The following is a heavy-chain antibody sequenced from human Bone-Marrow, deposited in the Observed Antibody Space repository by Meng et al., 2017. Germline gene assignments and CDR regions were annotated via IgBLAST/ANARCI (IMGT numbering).Heavy chain of an antibody. CDR3: ARDLESGSYYNFQH. D-gene: IGHD1-26*01. V-gene: IGHV1-69*01. J-gene: IGHJ1*01. Sequence: GPGVQKPGSSVKVSCKASGGTFSSYAISWVRQAPGQGLEWMGGIIPIFGTANYAQKFQGRVTITADESTSTAYMELSSLRSEDTAVYYCARDLESGSYYNFQHWGQGTLVTVSS. CDR2: IIPIFGTA. CDR1: GGTFSSYA.